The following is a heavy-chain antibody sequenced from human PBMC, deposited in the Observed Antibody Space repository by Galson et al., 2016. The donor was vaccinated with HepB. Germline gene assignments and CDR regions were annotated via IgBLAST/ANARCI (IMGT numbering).Heavy chain of an antibody. D-gene: IGHD2-8*02. J-gene: IGHJ5*02. CDR2: IRGSGGGA. Sequence: SLRLSCAASGLSFNNYAMSWVRQTPGKGLEWVSDIRGSGGGATYADSVMGRFTISRDNSKNTLYLQMNSLRVDDTAVYYCARQRGDGTNSYWWDLFDPWGQGTLVTVSS. CDR3: ARQRGDGTNSYWWDLFDP. CDR1: GLSFNNYA. V-gene: IGHV3-23*01.